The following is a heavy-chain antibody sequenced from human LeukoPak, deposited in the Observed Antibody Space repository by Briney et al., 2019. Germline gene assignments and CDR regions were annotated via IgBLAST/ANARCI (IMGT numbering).Heavy chain of an antibody. Sequence: PSETLSLTCTVSGGSISSSSYYWGWIRQPPGKGLEWIGSIHYSGSTYYNPSLKSRVTISVDTSKNQFSLKLSSVTAADTAVYYCASGSIAVAGREFDYWGQGTLVTVSS. CDR1: GGSISSSSYY. J-gene: IGHJ4*02. V-gene: IGHV4-39*01. CDR2: IHYSGST. D-gene: IGHD6-19*01. CDR3: ASGSIAVAGREFDY.